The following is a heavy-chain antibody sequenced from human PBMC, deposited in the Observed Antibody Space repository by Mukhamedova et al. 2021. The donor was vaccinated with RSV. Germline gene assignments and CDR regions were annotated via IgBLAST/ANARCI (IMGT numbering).Heavy chain of an antibody. J-gene: IGHJ4*02. CDR2: ITGGGVT. CDR1: TFKNYA. Sequence: TFKNYALSWVRQALGKGLEWVSAITGGGVTYYADSVKGRFAISRDNSKNTVYLQMNSLRADDTAMYYCAKFSRDSSGVQWGQGTL. D-gene: IGHD3-10*01. CDR3: AKFSRDSSGVQ. V-gene: IGHV3-23*01.